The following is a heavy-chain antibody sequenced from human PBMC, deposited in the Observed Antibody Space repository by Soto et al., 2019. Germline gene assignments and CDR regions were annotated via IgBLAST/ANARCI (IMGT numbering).Heavy chain of an antibody. CDR2: ISGSGGSS. V-gene: IGHV3-23*01. CDR1: GFAFSTYA. D-gene: IGHD2-15*01. J-gene: IGHJ4*02. Sequence: GGSLRLSCAAAGFAFSTYAMTWVRQAPGKGLEWVSVISGSGGSSYYAASVKGRFTISRDNSKNTLFLQMNGLRAEDTAVYYCAKSTGCSGGICNWGQGTQVTVSS. CDR3: AKSTGCSGGICN.